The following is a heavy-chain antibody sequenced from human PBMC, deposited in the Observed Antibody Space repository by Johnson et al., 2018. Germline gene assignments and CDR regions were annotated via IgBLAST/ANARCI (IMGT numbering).Heavy chain of an antibody. CDR3: TGWRDFYGSGLDAFDM. D-gene: IGHD3-10*01. V-gene: IGHV3-49*03. CDR1: GFSFGDYG. CDR2: IRSKAYGGTP. Sequence: VQLVESGGGLVQPGRSLRLSCTASGFSFGDYGMSWFRQAPGKGLEWVGLIRSKAYGGTPEYAASVKGRIAISRDDSKSVAYLQMNSLKTEDPVVYYFTGWRDFYGSGLDAFDMWGQGTMVTVSS. J-gene: IGHJ3*02.